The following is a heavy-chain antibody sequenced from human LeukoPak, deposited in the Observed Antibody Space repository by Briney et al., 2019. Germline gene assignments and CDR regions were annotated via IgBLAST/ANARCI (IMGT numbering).Heavy chain of an antibody. Sequence: GASVKVSCKVSGYTLTELSMHWVRQAPGKGLEWMGGFDPEDGETIYAQKFQGRVTMTKDTSTDTAYMELSGLRSEDTAVYYCAKGPWFDYWGQGTLVTVSS. V-gene: IGHV1-24*01. CDR2: FDPEDGET. J-gene: IGHJ4*02. CDR1: GYTLTELS. CDR3: AKGPWFDY.